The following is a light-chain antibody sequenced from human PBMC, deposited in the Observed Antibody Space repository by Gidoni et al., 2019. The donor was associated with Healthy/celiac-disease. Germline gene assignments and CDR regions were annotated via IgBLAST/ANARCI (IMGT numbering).Light chain of an antibody. V-gene: IGKV3-20*01. J-gene: IGKJ4*01. CDR1: QSVSSSY. CDR3: QQYGSSPI. CDR2: GAS. Sequence: DIVLTQSPGTLSLSPGERATLSCRASQSVSSSYLAWYQQKPGQAPRLLIYGASSRATGIPDRFSGSGSGTDFTLTISRLEPEDFAVYYCQQYGSSPIFGGGTKVVIK.